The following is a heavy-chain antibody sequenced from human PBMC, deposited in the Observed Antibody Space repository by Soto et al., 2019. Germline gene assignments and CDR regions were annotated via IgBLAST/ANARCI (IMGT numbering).Heavy chain of an antibody. CDR1: GYTFTSYG. D-gene: IGHD6-13*01. J-gene: IGHJ4*02. Sequence: QVQLVQSGAEVKKPGASVKVSCKASGYTFTSYGISWVRQAPGQGLEWMGWISAYNGNTNYAQKLQGRVTMTTDTSTSTAYMELRSLRSDDTAVYYCAIDVRKWRQLVLFDYWGQGTLVTVSS. CDR3: AIDVRKWRQLVLFDY. V-gene: IGHV1-18*01. CDR2: ISAYNGNT.